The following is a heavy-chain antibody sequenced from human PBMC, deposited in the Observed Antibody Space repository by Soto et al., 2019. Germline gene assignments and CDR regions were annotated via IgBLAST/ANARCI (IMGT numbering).Heavy chain of an antibody. J-gene: IGHJ4*02. CDR1: GGTFSSYA. D-gene: IGHD3-22*01. CDR3: ASFSLSGSKPFDY. CDR2: IIPIFGTA. V-gene: IGHV1-69*13. Sequence: GASVKVSCKASGGTFSSYAISWVRQAPGQGLEWMGGIIPIFGTANYAQKFQGRVTITADESTSTAYMELSSLRSEDTAVYYCASFSLSGSKPFDYWGQGTLVTVSS.